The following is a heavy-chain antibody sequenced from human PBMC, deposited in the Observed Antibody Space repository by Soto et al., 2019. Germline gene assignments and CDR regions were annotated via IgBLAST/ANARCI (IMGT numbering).Heavy chain of an antibody. V-gene: IGHV1-2*02. Sequence: ASVKVSCKASGYPFTGYYMHWVRQAPGQGLEWMGWINPNSGGTNYAQKFQGRVTMTRDTYISTAYMELSRLRSDDTAVYDCARAGEGYSSGWYRFDYWGQGTLVTVSS. D-gene: IGHD6-19*01. CDR2: INPNSGGT. CDR3: ARAGEGYSSGWYRFDY. J-gene: IGHJ4*02. CDR1: GYPFTGYY.